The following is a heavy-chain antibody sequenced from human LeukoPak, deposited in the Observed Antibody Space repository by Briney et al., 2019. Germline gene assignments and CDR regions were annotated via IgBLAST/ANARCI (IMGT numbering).Heavy chain of an antibody. CDR2: ITGSSAST. J-gene: IGHJ4*02. D-gene: IGHD3-22*01. Sequence: GGSLRLFCAASGFTFSSYAMSWVRHAPAKGLEWVSSITGSSASTYYADSVKGRFTISRDNSKNTLYLQMNSLRAEDTAVYFCAKLDYYDTHWGQGTLVTVSS. CDR3: AKLDYYDTH. CDR1: GFTFSSYA. V-gene: IGHV3-23*01.